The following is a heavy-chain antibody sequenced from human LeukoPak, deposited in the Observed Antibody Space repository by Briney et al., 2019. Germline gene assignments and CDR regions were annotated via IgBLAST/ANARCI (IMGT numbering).Heavy chain of an antibody. CDR1: GFIFSSYS. J-gene: IGHJ6*04. CDR2: ISSSSSTI. CDR3: AELGITMIGGV. D-gene: IGHD3-10*02. V-gene: IGHV3-48*01. Sequence: GGSLRLSCAASGFIFSSYSMNWVRQAPGKGLEWVSYISSSSSTIYYADSVKGRFTISRDNAKNSLYLQMNSLRAEDTAIYYCAELGITMIGGVWGKGTTVTISS.